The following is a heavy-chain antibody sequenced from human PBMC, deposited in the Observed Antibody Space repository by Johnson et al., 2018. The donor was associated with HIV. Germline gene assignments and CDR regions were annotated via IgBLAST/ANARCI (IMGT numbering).Heavy chain of an antibody. J-gene: IGHJ3*02. CDR1: GFTFRSYG. CDR2: VHYDGTSK. Sequence: QVRLVESGGGVVQPGGSLRLSCVASGFTFRSYGLHWVRQAPGKGLEWLAFVHYDGTSKYIADSVKGRFTVSRDNSKNTLYLQMNSLRAEDTAVYYCAKGASITMIVAVVRAFDIWGQGTMVTVSS. D-gene: IGHD3-22*01. V-gene: IGHV3-30*02. CDR3: AKGASITMIVAVVRAFDI.